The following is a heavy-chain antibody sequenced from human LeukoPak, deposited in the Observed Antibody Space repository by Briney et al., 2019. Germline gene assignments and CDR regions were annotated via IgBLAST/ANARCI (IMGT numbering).Heavy chain of an antibody. D-gene: IGHD2-15*01. Sequence: SETLSLTCTVSGGSIGSYFWSWIRQPPGKGLEWIGYIYYSGHTNYNPSLESRLTISIDTPKNQFSLELNSVTAADTAVYYCARSRSGYHYMDVWGKGTTVTVSS. CDR2: IYYSGHT. CDR1: GGSIGSYF. J-gene: IGHJ6*03. V-gene: IGHV4-59*01. CDR3: ARSRSGYHYMDV.